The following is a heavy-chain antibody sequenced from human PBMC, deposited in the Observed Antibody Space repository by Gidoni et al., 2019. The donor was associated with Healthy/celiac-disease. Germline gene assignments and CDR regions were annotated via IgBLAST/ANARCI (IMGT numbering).Heavy chain of an antibody. J-gene: IGHJ4*02. CDR1: GGSFSGYY. D-gene: IGHD3-22*01. CDR2: INHSGST. Sequence: QVQLQQWGAGLLKPSETLSLTCAVYGGSFSGYYWSWIRQPPGKGLEWIGEINHSGSTNYNPSLKSRVTISVDTSKNQFSLKLSSVTAADTAVYYCASRVSSGYYYVPEGWGQGTLVTVSS. CDR3: ASRVSSGYYYVPEG. V-gene: IGHV4-34*01.